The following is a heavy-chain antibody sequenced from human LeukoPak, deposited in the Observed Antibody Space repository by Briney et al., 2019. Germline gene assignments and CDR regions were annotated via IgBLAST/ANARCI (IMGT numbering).Heavy chain of an antibody. Sequence: GGSLRLSCAASGFTFSSYKMNWVRQAPGKGLEWVSRITSSGSTIFYADSVKGRFTISRDNAKNSLYLQMNSLRAEDTAVYYCARESGSYYGIDYWGQGTLVTVSS. CDR3: ARESGSYYGIDY. CDR1: GFTFSSYK. V-gene: IGHV3-48*03. CDR2: ITSSGSTI. J-gene: IGHJ4*02. D-gene: IGHD1-26*01.